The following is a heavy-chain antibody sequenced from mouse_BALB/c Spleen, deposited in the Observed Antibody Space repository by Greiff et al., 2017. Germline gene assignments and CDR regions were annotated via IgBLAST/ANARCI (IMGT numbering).Heavy chain of an antibody. V-gene: IGHV14-1*02. J-gene: IGHJ4*01. CDR3: APGSSYRAMDY. D-gene: IGHD1-1*01. CDR2: IDPENGNT. Sequence: EVQLQQSGAELVRPGALVTLSCKASGFNITDYYMHWVKQRPEQGLEWIGWIDPENGNTIYDPKFQGKASITADTSSNTAYLQLSSLTSEDTAVYYCAPGSSYRAMDYWGQGTSVTVSS. CDR1: GFNITDYY.